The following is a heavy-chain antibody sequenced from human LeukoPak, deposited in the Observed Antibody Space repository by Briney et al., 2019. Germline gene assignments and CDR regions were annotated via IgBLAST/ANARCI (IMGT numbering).Heavy chain of an antibody. CDR1: GFTFTNAW. D-gene: IGHD2-2*01. CDR2: ISNDGGNK. J-gene: IGHJ4*02. Sequence: QPGGSLRLSCTTSGFTFTNAWMHWVRQAPGKGLEWVASISNDGGNKYYAESVKGRFTISRDNSKNTMYLQMNSLRAEDTAVYYCATPGTSSWPYWGQGTLVTVSS. V-gene: IGHV3-30-3*01. CDR3: ATPGTSSWPY.